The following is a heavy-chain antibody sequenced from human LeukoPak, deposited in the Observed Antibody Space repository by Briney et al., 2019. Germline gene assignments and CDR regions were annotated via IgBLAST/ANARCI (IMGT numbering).Heavy chain of an antibody. J-gene: IGHJ5*02. D-gene: IGHD3-22*01. V-gene: IGHV4-31*03. CDR2: IYYSGST. Sequence: SETLSLTCTVSGGSISSGGYYWSWVRQHPGKGLEWIGYIYYSGSTYYNPSLKSRVTISVDTSKNQFSLKLSSATAADTAVYYCARDVMYYYDSGVSGFDPWGQGTLVTVSS. CDR3: ARDVMYYYDSGVSGFDP. CDR1: GGSISSGGYY.